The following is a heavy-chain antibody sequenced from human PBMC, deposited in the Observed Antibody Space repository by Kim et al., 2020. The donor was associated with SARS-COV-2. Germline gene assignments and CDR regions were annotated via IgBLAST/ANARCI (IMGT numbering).Heavy chain of an antibody. J-gene: IGHJ5*02. CDR2: FDPEDGET. D-gene: IGHD1-1*01. CDR3: TTSTPEQRANWFHP. V-gene: IGHV1-24*01. Sequence: ASVKVSCKVSGYTLTELSMHWVRQAPGKGLEWMGGFDPEDGETIYAQKFQGRVTMTEDTSTDTAYMELSSLRSEDTAVYYCTTSTPEQRANWFHPWGQGTLVTVSS. CDR1: GYTLTELS.